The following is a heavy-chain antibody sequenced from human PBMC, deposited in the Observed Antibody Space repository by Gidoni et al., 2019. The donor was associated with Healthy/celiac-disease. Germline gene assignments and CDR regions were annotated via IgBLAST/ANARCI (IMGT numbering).Heavy chain of an antibody. J-gene: IGHJ4*02. CDR1: GYTFTSYD. Sequence: QVQLLQSGTEVKKPGASVKVSCKASGYTFTSYDINWVRQATGQGLEWRGWMNPNSGHTGYAQKFQGRVTMTRNTSIRTAYMELSSLRSEDTAVYYCARGGYGDSEVGSFDYWGQGTLVTVSS. CDR3: ARGGYGDSEVGSFDY. V-gene: IGHV1-8*01. D-gene: IGHD4-17*01. CDR2: MNPNSGHT.